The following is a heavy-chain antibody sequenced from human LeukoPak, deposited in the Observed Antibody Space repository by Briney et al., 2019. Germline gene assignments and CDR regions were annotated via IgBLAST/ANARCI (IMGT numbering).Heavy chain of an antibody. D-gene: IGHD5-24*01. V-gene: IGHV3-30*15. CDR3: AKEARDGYNSAFDI. CDR1: GFTFSDYS. Sequence: GGSLRLSCAASGFTFSDYSMHWVRQAPGKGLEWVAVIPYDGSEKYYADSVKGRLTISRDNSKKTLYLQMSSLRSEDTAVYYCAKEARDGYNSAFDIWGHGPMVTVSS. CDR2: IPYDGSEK. J-gene: IGHJ3*02.